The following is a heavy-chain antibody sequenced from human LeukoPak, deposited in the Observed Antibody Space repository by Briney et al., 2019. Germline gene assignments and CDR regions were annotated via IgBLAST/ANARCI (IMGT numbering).Heavy chain of an antibody. CDR3: ARHGPMYSSSRYPFFDY. CDR2: IYYSGST. D-gene: IGHD6-13*01. Sequence: SETLSLTCAVYGGSFSGYYWSWIRQPPGKGLEWIGYIYYSGSTNYNPSPKSRVTISVDTSKNQFSLKLSSVTAADTAVYYCARHGPMYSSSRYPFFDYWGQGTLVTVSS. J-gene: IGHJ4*02. V-gene: IGHV4-59*08. CDR1: GGSFSGYY.